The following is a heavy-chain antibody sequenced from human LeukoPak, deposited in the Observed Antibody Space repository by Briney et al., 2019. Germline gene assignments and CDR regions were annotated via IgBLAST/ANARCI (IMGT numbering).Heavy chain of an antibody. CDR1: GFTFSNYA. Sequence: GGSLRLSCAASGFTFSNYAMTWVRQAPGKGLERVSVISDNGAGTYYVDSVKGRFIVSRDNSKKTLYLQMNSLRAEDTAVYYCARHLGPAIRGQGTKVTVSS. CDR3: ARHLGPAI. J-gene: IGHJ3*02. V-gene: IGHV3-23*01. CDR2: ISDNGAGT.